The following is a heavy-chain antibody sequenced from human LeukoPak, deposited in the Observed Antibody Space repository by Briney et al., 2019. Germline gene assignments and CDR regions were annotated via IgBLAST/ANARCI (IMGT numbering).Heavy chain of an antibody. CDR1: GGSFSGYY. V-gene: IGHV4-34*01. CDR2: INHSGST. Sequence: PSETLSLTCAVYGGSFSGYYWSWIRQPPGKGLEWIGEINHSGSTNYDPSFKSRVTISLDTSKDEFSLRLKSLTAADTAVYYCAGLVGARIRYYYTSGLDVWGQGTTVAVSS. CDR3: AGLVGARIRYYYTSGLDV. D-gene: IGHD1-26*01. J-gene: IGHJ6*02.